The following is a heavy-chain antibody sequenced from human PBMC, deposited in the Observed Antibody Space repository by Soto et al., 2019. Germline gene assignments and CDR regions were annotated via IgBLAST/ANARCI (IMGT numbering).Heavy chain of an antibody. D-gene: IGHD5-18*01. Sequence: PGGSLRLSCEGSGFTFSSYWMSWVRQAPGKGLEWVANIKQDGSDRYYVGSVKGRFTISRDNAKNSLYLHMSSLRAEDTAVYYCAREGYSYGTYFDYWGQGILVTVSS. CDR2: IKQDGSDR. CDR3: AREGYSYGTYFDY. CDR1: GFTFSSYW. J-gene: IGHJ4*02. V-gene: IGHV3-7*01.